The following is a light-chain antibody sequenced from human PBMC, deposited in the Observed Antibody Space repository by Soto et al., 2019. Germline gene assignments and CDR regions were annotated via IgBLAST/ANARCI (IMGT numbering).Light chain of an antibody. CDR2: EVS. Sequence: QYALTQPPSVSGSPGQSVTISCTGTSSDVGSYNRVSWFRQPPGTAPKLIIYEVSNRPSGVPDRFSGSKSGNTASLTISGLQAEDEADYYCSSFTTSNTLVFGGGTKLTVL. J-gene: IGLJ2*01. V-gene: IGLV2-18*02. CDR1: SSDVGSYNR. CDR3: SSFTTSNTLV.